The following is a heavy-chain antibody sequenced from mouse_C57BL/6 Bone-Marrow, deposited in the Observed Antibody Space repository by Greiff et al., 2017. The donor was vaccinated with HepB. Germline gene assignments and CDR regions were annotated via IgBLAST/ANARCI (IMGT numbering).Heavy chain of an antibody. CDR2: IYPRSGNT. J-gene: IGHJ2*01. D-gene: IGHD1-1*01. CDR1: GYTFTSYG. CDR3: ARWYYGSSRSYSH. V-gene: IGHV1-81*01. Sequence: VQLQQSGAELARPGASVKLSCKASGYTFTSYGISWVKQRTGQGLEWIGEIYPRSGNTYYNEKFKGKATLTADKSSSTAYMELRSLTSEDSAVYFCARWYYGSSRSYSHWGQGTTLTVSS.